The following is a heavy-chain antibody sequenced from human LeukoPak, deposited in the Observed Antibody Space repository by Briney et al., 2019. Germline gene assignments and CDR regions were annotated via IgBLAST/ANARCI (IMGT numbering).Heavy chain of an antibody. CDR1: GFTFSSYE. J-gene: IGHJ6*04. CDR2: ISSSGSTI. Sequence: TGGSLRLSCAASGFTFSSYEMNWVRQAPGKGLEWVSYISSSGSTIYYADSVKGRFTISRDNAKNSPYLQMNSLRAEDTAVYYCARGLAVAGYYYGMDVWGKGTTVTVSS. D-gene: IGHD6-19*01. V-gene: IGHV3-48*03. CDR3: ARGLAVAGYYYGMDV.